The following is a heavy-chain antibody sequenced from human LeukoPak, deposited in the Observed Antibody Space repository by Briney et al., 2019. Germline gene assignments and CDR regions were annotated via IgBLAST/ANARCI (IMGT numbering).Heavy chain of an antibody. CDR3: ARDYSGYDEYFDY. Sequence: GGSLRLSCAASGFTFSSYGMHWVRQAPGKGLEWVAVISYDGSNKYYADSVKGRFTISRDNSKNTLYLQMNSLRAEDTAVYYCARDYSGYDEYFDYWGQGTLVTVSS. J-gene: IGHJ4*02. D-gene: IGHD5-12*01. CDR2: ISYDGSNK. V-gene: IGHV3-30*03. CDR1: GFTFSSYG.